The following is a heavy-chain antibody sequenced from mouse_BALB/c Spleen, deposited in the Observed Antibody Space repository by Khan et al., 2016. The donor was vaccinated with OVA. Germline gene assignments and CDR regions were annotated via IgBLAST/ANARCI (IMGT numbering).Heavy chain of an antibody. Sequence: EVQLQESGPGLVKPSQSLSLTCTVTGYSITSDYAWNWIRQFPGNKLEWMGFISYSGNTNYNPSLKSRISITRDTSKNQFFLQLNSVTTEDTARYYCARVYRGDFDYWGQGTTLTVAS. V-gene: IGHV3-2*02. J-gene: IGHJ2*01. CDR1: GYSITSDYA. CDR2: ISYSGNT. CDR3: ARVYRGDFDY. D-gene: IGHD2-14*01.